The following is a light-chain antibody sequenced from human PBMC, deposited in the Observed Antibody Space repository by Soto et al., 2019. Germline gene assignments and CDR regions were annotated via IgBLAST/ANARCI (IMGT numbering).Light chain of an antibody. CDR1: ENVKTR. V-gene: IGKV3-15*01. Sequence: MTQSPSTLSVSPGERATLSCRASENVKTRLAWYQQKSGQAPRLLIYDAFTRATGIPARFSGSASGTEFTLTISSLQSEDSAVYYCQQYDDWPLTFGGGTKVEIK. J-gene: IGKJ4*01. CDR2: DAF. CDR3: QQYDDWPLT.